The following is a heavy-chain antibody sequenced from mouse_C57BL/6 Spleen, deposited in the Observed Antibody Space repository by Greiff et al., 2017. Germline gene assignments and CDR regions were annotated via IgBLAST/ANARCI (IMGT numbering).Heavy chain of an antibody. CDR3: AREERDYDDYAMDY. CDR2: ISDGGSYT. J-gene: IGHJ4*01. D-gene: IGHD2-4*01. V-gene: IGHV5-4*01. Sequence: EVQLVESGGGLVKPGGSLKLSCAASGFTFSSYAMSWVRQTPEKRLEWVATISDGGSYTYYPDNVKGRFTISRDNAKNNLYLQMSHLKSEDTAMYYCAREERDYDDYAMDYWGQGTSVTVSS. CDR1: GFTFSSYA.